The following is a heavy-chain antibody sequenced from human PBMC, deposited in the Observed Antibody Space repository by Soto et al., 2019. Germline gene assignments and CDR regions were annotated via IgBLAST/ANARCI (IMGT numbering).Heavy chain of an antibody. Sequence: GASVKVSCKASGGTFSSYAISWVRQAPGQGLEWMGGIIPIFGTANYAQKFQGRVTITADESTSTAYMELSSLRSEDTAVYYCARRITIFGVVIEPYYYYGMDVWGQGTTVTVSS. CDR3: ARRITIFGVVIEPYYYYGMDV. V-gene: IGHV1-69*13. CDR2: IIPIFGTA. CDR1: GGTFSSYA. D-gene: IGHD3-3*01. J-gene: IGHJ6*02.